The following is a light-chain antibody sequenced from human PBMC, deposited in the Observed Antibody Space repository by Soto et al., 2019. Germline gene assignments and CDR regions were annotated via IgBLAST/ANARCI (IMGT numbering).Light chain of an antibody. CDR2: KAS. V-gene: IGKV1-5*03. Sequence: DIQMTQTPSTLSASVGDRVTLTCRASHSTSTWLAWYQHKPGRAPKLLIYKASTLESGVPSRFSGSGSGTEITLTSSSLQPDDVASYYCQQYNRYWTFGQGTKVEIK. J-gene: IGKJ1*01. CDR3: QQYNRYWT. CDR1: HSTSTW.